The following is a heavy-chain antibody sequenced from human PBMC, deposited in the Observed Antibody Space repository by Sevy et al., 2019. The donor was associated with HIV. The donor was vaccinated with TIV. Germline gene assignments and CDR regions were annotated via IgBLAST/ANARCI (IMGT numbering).Heavy chain of an antibody. V-gene: IGHV3-15*01. Sequence: GGSLRLSCAASGFTFSNAWMSWVRQAPGKGLEWVGRIKSKTDGGTTDHAAPVKGRFTISRDDSKNTLYLQMNSLKTEDTAVYYCTTDPNTVTTGRGAFDIWGQGTMVTVSS. CDR3: TTDPNTVTTGRGAFDI. J-gene: IGHJ3*02. CDR1: GFTFSNAW. CDR2: IKSKTDGGTT. D-gene: IGHD4-4*01.